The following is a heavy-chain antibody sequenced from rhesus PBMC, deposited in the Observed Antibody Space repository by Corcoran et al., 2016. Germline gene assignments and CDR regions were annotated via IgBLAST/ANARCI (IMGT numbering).Heavy chain of an antibody. J-gene: IGHJ4*01. Sequence: EVQLVQSGAEVKKPGASVKISCKATGYTFIDYLLHWLRPAPVKGLEWRGRGDHEDGEESPAQKCQDRVTTTAETSTDTADMELRSLRSEDTAVYYGASQSEAFDDWGQGALVTVSS. CDR1: GYTFIDYL. CDR2: GDHEDGEE. V-gene: IGHV1-111*02. CDR3: ASQSEAFDD.